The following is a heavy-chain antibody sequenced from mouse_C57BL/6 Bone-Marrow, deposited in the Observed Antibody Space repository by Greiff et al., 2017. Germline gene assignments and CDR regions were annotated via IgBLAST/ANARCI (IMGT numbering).Heavy chain of an antibody. CDR1: GFTFSSYA. J-gene: IGHJ3*01. CDR2: ISDGGSYT. CDR3: ARGGTTVPGFAY. D-gene: IGHD1-1*01. V-gene: IGHV5-4*01. Sequence: EVQVVESGGGLVKPGGSLKLSCAASGFTFSSYAMSWVRQTPGKRLEWVATISDGGSYTYYPATVKGRFTLSRDNAKNNLYLQMSHLTSEDTAVYYCARGGTTVPGFAYWGQGTLVTVSA.